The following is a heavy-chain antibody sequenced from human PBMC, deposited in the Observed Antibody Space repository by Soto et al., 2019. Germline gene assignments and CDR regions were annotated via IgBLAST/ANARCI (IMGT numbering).Heavy chain of an antibody. V-gene: IGHV4-4*02. CDR3: ARVHRPDSSGYYYWFDP. CDR1: GGSISSSNW. J-gene: IGHJ5*02. D-gene: IGHD3-22*01. Sequence: SETLSLTCAVSGGSISSSNWWSWVRQPPGKGLEWIGDIYHSGNTNYNPSLKSRVTISVDTSKNQFSLKLSSVTAADTAVYYCARVHRPDSSGYYYWFDPWGQGTLVTVSS. CDR2: IYHSGNT.